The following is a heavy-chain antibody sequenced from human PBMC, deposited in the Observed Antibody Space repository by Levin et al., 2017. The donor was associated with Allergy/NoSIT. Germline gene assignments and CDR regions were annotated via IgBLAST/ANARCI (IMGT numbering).Heavy chain of an antibody. CDR1: GDSISSGNYY. Sequence: PSETLSLTCTVSGDSISSGNYYWSWIRQPAGKGLEWIGRIYTSGSTNYNPSLKSRVTISVDTSKNRFSLKLSSVTAADTAVYYCARTVYDYVWGSYRTNAFDIWGQGTMVTVSS. CDR3: ARTVYDYVWGSYRTNAFDI. J-gene: IGHJ3*02. V-gene: IGHV4-61*02. CDR2: IYTSGST. D-gene: IGHD3-16*02.